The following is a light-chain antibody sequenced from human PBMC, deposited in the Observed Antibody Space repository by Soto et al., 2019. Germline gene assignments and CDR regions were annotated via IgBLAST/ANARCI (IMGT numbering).Light chain of an antibody. V-gene: IGKV1-5*01. CDR2: DAS. CDR1: QSISNW. Sequence: DIQMTQSPSTLSASIGDRVTITCRASQSISNWLAWYQQKPGKAPNVLIYDASSLESGVPSRFSGSGSGTEFTLSVSSLQPDDFATCYCQQYSTYPWTFGQGTKVEIK. J-gene: IGKJ1*01. CDR3: QQYSTYPWT.